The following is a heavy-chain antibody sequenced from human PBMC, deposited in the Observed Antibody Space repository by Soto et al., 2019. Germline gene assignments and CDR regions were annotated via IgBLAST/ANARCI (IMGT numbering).Heavy chain of an antibody. V-gene: IGHV4-61*01. J-gene: IGHJ3*02. CDR1: GGSVSSGSYY. Sequence: SETLSLTCTVSGGSVSSGSYYWSWIRQPPGKGLEWIGYIYYSGSTNYNPSLKSRVTISVDTSKNQFSLKLSSVTAADTAVYYCARMIVVVVSPHSDAFDIWGQGTMVTVSS. CDR3: ARMIVVVVSPHSDAFDI. D-gene: IGHD2-15*01. CDR2: IYYSGST.